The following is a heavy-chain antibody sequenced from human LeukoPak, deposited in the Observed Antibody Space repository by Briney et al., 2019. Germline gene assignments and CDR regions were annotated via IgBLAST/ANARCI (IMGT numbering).Heavy chain of an antibody. Sequence: PGGSLRLSCAASGFTFSSYSMNWVRQAPGKGLEWVSAISGSGGSTYYADSVKGRFTISRDNSKNTLYLQMNSLRAEDTAVYYCAKDQDNWNYVGGFNYMDVWGKGTTVTVSS. D-gene: IGHD1-7*01. CDR1: GFTFSSYS. V-gene: IGHV3-23*01. J-gene: IGHJ6*03. CDR2: ISGSGGST. CDR3: AKDQDNWNYVGGFNYMDV.